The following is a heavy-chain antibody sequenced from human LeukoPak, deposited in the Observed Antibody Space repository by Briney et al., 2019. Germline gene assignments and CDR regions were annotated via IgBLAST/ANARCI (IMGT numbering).Heavy chain of an antibody. J-gene: IGHJ4*02. CDR3: ARLTSGWYVIY. V-gene: IGHV4-39*01. CDR1: SHY. D-gene: IGHD6-19*01. CDR2: IYYTGNT. Sequence: SHYWMSWIRQPPGKGLEWIGSIYYTGNTYYNPSLNSRVTISVDTSKNQFSLKLSSVTDADTAIYYCARLTSGWYVIYWGQGTLVTVSS.